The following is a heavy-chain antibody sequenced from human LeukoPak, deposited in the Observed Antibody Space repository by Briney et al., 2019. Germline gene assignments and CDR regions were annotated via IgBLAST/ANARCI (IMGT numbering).Heavy chain of an antibody. CDR3: ARVPDSYCSGGSCIWLGAFDI. D-gene: IGHD2-15*01. J-gene: IGHJ3*02. V-gene: IGHV1-2*02. CDR2: INPNSGGT. CDR1: GYTFTGYY. Sequence: ASVKVSCKASGYTFTGYYMHWVRQAPGQGLEWMGWINPNSGGTNYAQKFQGRVTMTRDTSISTAYMELSRLRSDDTAVYYCARVPDSYCSGGSCIWLGAFDIWGQGTMVTVSS.